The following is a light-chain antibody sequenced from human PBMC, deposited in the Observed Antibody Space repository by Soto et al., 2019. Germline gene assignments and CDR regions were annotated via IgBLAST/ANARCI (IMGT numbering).Light chain of an antibody. Sequence: VFTQSPATLSLSHSERATLSCRASQRIHTSLAWYQQKPGQPPRLVVYDSTLRANGVPDRFGGSRSGTEFTLTINNLEPEDFAVYYCQQRNVWSPITFGQGTRLEIK. CDR2: DST. CDR3: QQRNVWSPIT. CDR1: QRIHTS. J-gene: IGKJ5*01. V-gene: IGKV3-11*01.